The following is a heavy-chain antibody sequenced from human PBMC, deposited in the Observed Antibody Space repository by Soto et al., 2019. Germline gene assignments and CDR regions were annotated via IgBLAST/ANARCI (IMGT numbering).Heavy chain of an antibody. CDR2: IYHSGNT. J-gene: IGHJ5*01. Sequence: SETLSLTCAVSGGSISSSNWWSWVRQPPGKGLEWIGEIYHSGNTNYNPSLKSRVTMAVDKSRNQFSLKLSSVTAAVTDVYYSASLPVSRRHGILVSVPQ. V-gene: IGHV4-4*02. D-gene: IGHD2-2*01. CDR1: GGSISSSNW. CDR3: ASLPVS.